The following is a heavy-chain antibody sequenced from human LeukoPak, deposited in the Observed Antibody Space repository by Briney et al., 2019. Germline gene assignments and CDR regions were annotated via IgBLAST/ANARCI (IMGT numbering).Heavy chain of an antibody. Sequence: NTSETLSLTCSVSGGSMSGFFWTWIRQPPGKELEWIGRIYTSGSTNYNPSLKSRVTMSVDTSKNQFSLKLSSVTAADTAVYYCARVAYGDDEEWGQGTLVTVSS. CDR1: GGSMSGFF. CDR3: ARVAYGDDEE. D-gene: IGHD4-17*01. V-gene: IGHV4-4*07. J-gene: IGHJ4*02. CDR2: IYTSGST.